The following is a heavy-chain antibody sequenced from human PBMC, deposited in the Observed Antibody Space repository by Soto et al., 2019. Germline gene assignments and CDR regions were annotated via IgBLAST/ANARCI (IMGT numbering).Heavy chain of an antibody. V-gene: IGHV1-24*01. D-gene: IGHD6-19*01. CDR2: FDPEDGET. J-gene: IGHJ4*02. CDR1: GYTLTELA. Sequence: ASVKVSWKVSGYTLTELAMHWGRQATGKGLEWMGGFDPEDGETIYAQKFQGRVTMTEDTSTDTAYMELSSLRSEDTAVYYCATEDPSSGWYKIDYWGQGTLVTVSS. CDR3: ATEDPSSGWYKIDY.